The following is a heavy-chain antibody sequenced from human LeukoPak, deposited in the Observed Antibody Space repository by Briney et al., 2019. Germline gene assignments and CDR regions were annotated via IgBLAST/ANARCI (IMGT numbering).Heavy chain of an antibody. CDR2: IKEDGSEK. V-gene: IGHV3-7*01. D-gene: IGHD5-18*01. Sequence: GGSLRLSCAASGFTFSNFGIHWVRQAPGKGLEWVANIKEDGSEKNYVDSVKGRFTISRDNAKNSLYLQMNSLRAEDTAVYYCASEGEFGYGYFYWGQGILVTVSS. J-gene: IGHJ4*02. CDR3: ASEGEFGYGYFY. CDR1: GFTFSNFG.